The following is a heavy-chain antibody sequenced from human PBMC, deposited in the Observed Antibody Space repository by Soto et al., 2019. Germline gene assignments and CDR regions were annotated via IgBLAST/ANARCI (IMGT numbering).Heavy chain of an antibody. J-gene: IGHJ4*02. CDR1: GFSLSTSGVG. CDR2: IYWDDDK. Sequence: QITLKESGPTLVKPTQTLTLTCTFSGFSLSTSGVGVGWIRQPPGKALEWLALIYWDDDKRYSPSLKSRLTITKDTYKNQVVLTMTNMDPVDTATYYCAHRLRDGYKAKYYFDYWGQGTLVTVSS. CDR3: AHRLRDGYKAKYYFDY. V-gene: IGHV2-5*02. D-gene: IGHD5-12*01.